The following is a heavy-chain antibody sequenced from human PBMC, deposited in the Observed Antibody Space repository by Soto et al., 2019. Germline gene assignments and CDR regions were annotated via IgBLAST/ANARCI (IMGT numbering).Heavy chain of an antibody. Sequence: GESLKISCKGSGYSFTSYWIGWVRQMPGKGLAWMGIIYPGDSDTRYSPSFQGQVTISADKSISTAYLQWSRLTASDTAMYYCARQGGFMHFWSGYYSAYGCTGLKWFDPWGQGTRVT. CDR2: IYPGDSDT. V-gene: IGHV5-51*01. CDR1: GYSFTSYW. J-gene: IGHJ5*02. CDR3: ARQGGFMHFWSGYYSAYGCTGLKWFDP. D-gene: IGHD3-3*02.